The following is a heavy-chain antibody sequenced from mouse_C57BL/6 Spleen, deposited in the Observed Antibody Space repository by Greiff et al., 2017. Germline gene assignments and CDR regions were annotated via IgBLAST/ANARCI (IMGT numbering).Heavy chain of an antibody. D-gene: IGHD2-4*01. Sequence: QVQLQQSGAELVKPGASVKISCKASGYAFSSYWMNWVKQRPGKGLEWIGQIYPGDGDTNYNGKFKGKATLTADKSSSTAYMQLSSRTSEDSAVYFCARSGDYGNYYAMDYWGQGTSVTVSS. J-gene: IGHJ4*01. CDR1: GYAFSSYW. CDR2: IYPGDGDT. V-gene: IGHV1-80*01. CDR3: ARSGDYGNYYAMDY.